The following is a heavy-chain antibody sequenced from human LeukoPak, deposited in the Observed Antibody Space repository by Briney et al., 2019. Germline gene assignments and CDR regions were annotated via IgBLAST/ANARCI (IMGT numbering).Heavy chain of an antibody. D-gene: IGHD2/OR15-2a*01. J-gene: IGHJ6*02. CDR1: GYTFTSYA. Sequence: ASVKVSCKASGYTFTSYAMHWVRQAPGQGLERMGRINPNSGGTNYAQKFQGRVTMTRDTSISTAYMELSRLRSDDTAVYYCARDLNIVHILRYDYYYGMDVWGQGTTVTVSS. V-gene: IGHV1-2*06. CDR2: INPNSGGT. CDR3: ARDLNIVHILRYDYYYGMDV.